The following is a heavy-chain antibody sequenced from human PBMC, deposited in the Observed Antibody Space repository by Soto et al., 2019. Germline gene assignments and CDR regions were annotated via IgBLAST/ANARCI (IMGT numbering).Heavy chain of an antibody. Sequence: QVQLVQSGAEVKKPGASVKVSCKASGYTFTSYGISWVRQAPGQGLEWMGWISAYNGNTNYAQKLQCRVTMTTDTSTSTAYMELRSLRSDDTAVYYCARDGPTLAAADDYYYYGMDVWGQGTTVTVSS. J-gene: IGHJ6*02. CDR1: GYTFTSYG. V-gene: IGHV1-18*01. CDR3: ARDGPTLAAADDYYYYGMDV. CDR2: ISAYNGNT. D-gene: IGHD6-13*01.